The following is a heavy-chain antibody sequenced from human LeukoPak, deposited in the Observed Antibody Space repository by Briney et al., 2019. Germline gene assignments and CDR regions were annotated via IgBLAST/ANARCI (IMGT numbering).Heavy chain of an antibody. D-gene: IGHD2-15*01. V-gene: IGHV1-2*02. CDR2: INPNSGGT. CDR1: GYTFTGYY. J-gene: IGHJ4*02. CDR3: ARDGPSVGGPSYHFDY. Sequence: AAVKVSYKASGYTFTGYYMHWVRQAPGQGLEWMGWINPNSGGTNYAQKSQGRVTMTRDTSISTAYMELSRLRSDDTAVYYCARDGPSVGGPSYHFDYWGQGTLVTVSS.